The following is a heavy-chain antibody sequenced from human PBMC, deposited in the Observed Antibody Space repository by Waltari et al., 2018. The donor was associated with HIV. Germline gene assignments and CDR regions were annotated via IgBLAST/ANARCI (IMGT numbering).Heavy chain of an antibody. D-gene: IGHD3-10*01. Sequence: QVQLQESGPGLVKPSEILSLSCTVSGGSVSSGNYYWSWIRQPPGKGLEWIGYISYSGTTNSNPPLTRRVTISVDTSNNQFSLRLSPVTAADTAVYYCARDNVVGVGGIIFKYIDFWGQGTLVTVSS. J-gene: IGHJ4*02. CDR1: GGSVSSGNYY. V-gene: IGHV4-61*01. CDR2: ISYSGTT. CDR3: ARDNVVGVGGIIFKYIDF.